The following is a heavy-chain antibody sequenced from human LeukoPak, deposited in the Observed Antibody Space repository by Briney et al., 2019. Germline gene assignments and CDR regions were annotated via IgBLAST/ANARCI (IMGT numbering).Heavy chain of an antibody. D-gene: IGHD6-13*01. V-gene: IGHV3-30*04. CDR1: GFDFSHYA. CDR2: ISYNGGNK. Sequence: GGSLRLSCVASGFDFSHYAIHWVRQAPGKGLEWPSLISYNGGNKYYAASVKGRFTISRDNSKNTLYLQMNSLRAEDTAVYYCAKVGAAAGTADYWGQGTLVTVSS. CDR3: AKVGAAAGTADY. J-gene: IGHJ4*02.